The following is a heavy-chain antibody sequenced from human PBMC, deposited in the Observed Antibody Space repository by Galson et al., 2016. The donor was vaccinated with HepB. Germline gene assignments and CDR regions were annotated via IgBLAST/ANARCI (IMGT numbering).Heavy chain of an antibody. D-gene: IGHD6-19*01. J-gene: IGHJ4*02. CDR2: TNKDGSER. V-gene: IGHV3-7*01. CDR3: ASGYTSGR. CDR1: GFTLSNYW. Sequence: SLRLSCAASGFTLSNYWLDWVRQAPGKGLEWVGNTNKDGSERRYPDSVKGRFTISRDNAKNSVYLQMNSLRVEDTAVYFCASGYTSGRWGQGARVTVSS.